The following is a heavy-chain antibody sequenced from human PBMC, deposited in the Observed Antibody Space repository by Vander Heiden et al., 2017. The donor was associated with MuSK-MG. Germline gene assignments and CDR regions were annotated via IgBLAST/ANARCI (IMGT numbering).Heavy chain of an antibody. CDR1: KFPFSNYA. V-gene: IGHV3-23*01. CDR2: IGGSGAST. D-gene: IGHD1-26*01. J-gene: IGHJ4*02. Sequence: VQLLESGGGLVQPGGSLRLSCAASKFPFSNYALTWLRQAPGKGLEWVSIIGGSGASTFYADSVKGRFTISRDNSKNTMFLQMNSLRVEDTAVYYCAKAQRYSGTYWTQYFFDYWGQGTLVTVSS. CDR3: AKAQRYSGTYWTQYFFDY.